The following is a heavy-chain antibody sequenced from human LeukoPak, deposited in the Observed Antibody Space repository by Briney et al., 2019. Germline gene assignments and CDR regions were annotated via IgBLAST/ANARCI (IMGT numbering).Heavy chain of an antibody. CDR2: IYTSGST. V-gene: IGHV4-4*07. CDR3: ARDSGDSSGYYYLFDY. J-gene: IGHJ4*02. Sequence: SETLSLTCTVSGGSISSYYWSWIRQPAGKGLEWIGRIYTSGSTNYNPSLKSRVTMSVDTSKNQFSLKLSSVTAADTAVYYCARDSGDSSGYYYLFDYWGQGTLVTVSS. CDR1: GGSISSYY. D-gene: IGHD3-22*01.